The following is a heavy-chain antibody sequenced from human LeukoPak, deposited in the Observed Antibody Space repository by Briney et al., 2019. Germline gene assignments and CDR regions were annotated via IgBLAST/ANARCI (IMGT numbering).Heavy chain of an antibody. D-gene: IGHD3-16*02. V-gene: IGHV4-59*10. CDR3: VSSDYVWGSYRLGFDY. CDR1: GGSFSGYY. Sequence: SETLSLTCAVYGGSFSGYYWSWIRQPAGKGLEWIGRIYTSGSTNYNPSLKSRVTMSVDTSKNQFSLKLSSVTAADTAVYYCVSSDYVWGSYRLGFDYWGQGTLITVSS. CDR2: IYTSGST. J-gene: IGHJ4*02.